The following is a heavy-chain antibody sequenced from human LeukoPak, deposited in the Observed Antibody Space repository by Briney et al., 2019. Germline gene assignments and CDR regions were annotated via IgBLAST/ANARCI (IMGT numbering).Heavy chain of an antibody. V-gene: IGHV1-69*04. J-gene: IGHJ4*02. D-gene: IGHD3-16*02. Sequence: ASVKVSCKASGGSFNTFVISWVRQAPGQGLEWMGRIVPVVDIKNYAPKFQGRVTITADTSTSTVYMEVSSLKPEDTAVYFCAKEVIYGNTGYTGRNDFWGQGTLTTVSS. CDR3: AKEVIYGNTGYTGRNDF. CDR1: GGSFNTFV. CDR2: IVPVVDIK.